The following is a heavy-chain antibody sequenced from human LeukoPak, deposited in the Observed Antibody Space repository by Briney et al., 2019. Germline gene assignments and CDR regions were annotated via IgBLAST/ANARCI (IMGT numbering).Heavy chain of an antibody. J-gene: IGHJ4*02. CDR1: GFTFSSYA. D-gene: IGHD3-3*01. CDR3: AKGLYYDFWSGYGVIDY. Sequence: GGSLRLSCAASGFTFSSYAMSWVRQAPGKGLEWVSAISGSGGSTYYADSVKGRFTISRDNSKNTLYLQMNSLRAEDTAVYYCAKGLYYDFWSGYGVIDYWGQGTLVTVSS. CDR2: ISGSGGST. V-gene: IGHV3-23*01.